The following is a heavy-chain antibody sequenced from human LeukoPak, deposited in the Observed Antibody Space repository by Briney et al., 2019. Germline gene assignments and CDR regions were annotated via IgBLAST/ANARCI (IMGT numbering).Heavy chain of an antibody. CDR3: ARSTVVGTHAFDI. J-gene: IGHJ3*02. CDR1: GFSFSTYS. V-gene: IGHV3-21*01. Sequence: GGSLRLSCEASGFSFSTYSMNWVRQAPGKGLEWVSVISSSSAHIYYADSMKGRFTISRNNAKNSLYLQVNSLRAEDTAVYYCARSTVVGTHAFDIWGQGTMVTVSS. D-gene: IGHD6-19*01. CDR2: ISSSSAHI.